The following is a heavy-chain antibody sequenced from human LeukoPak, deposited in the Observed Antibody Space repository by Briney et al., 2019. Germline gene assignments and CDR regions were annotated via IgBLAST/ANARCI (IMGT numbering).Heavy chain of an antibody. CDR3: ARESFWGNYYYYYMDV. J-gene: IGHJ6*03. V-gene: IGHV4-39*07. D-gene: IGHD3-16*01. CDR1: GGSISTSNYY. Sequence: SETLSLTCTVSGGSISTSNYYWGWIRQPPGKGLEWIGNTFYSGSTYYSPSLRSRVTISLDTSRNQFSLKLSSVTAADTAVYYCARESFWGNYYYYYMDVWGKGTTVTVSS. CDR2: TFYSGST.